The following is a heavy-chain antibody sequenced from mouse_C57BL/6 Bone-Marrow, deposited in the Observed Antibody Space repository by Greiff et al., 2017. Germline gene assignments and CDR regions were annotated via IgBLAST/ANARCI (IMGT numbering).Heavy chain of an antibody. CDR3: APSYYGVRGVYAMGY. CDR2: IDPANGNT. V-gene: IGHV14-3*01. CDR1: GFNFKNSY. J-gene: IGHJ4*01. D-gene: IGHD2-10*01. Sequence: VQLQQSVAELVRPGASVKLSCTASGFNFKNSYMHWVKQRPEQGLEWIGRIDPANGNTTYAPKFKGKATITADTSSSTAYLQLSSLTSEDTAIYCCAPSYYGVRGVYAMGYWGQGTSGTVSS.